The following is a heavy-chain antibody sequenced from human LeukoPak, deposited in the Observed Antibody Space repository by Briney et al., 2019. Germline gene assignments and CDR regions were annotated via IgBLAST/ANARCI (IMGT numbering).Heavy chain of an antibody. CDR3: ARAGDYYDSSGYYYYYYYMDV. J-gene: IGHJ6*03. V-gene: IGHV4-59*02. D-gene: IGHD3-22*01. CDR1: GGSVSSYY. Sequence: SETLSLTCTVSGGSVSSYYLSWIRQPPGKGLEWIGYIYYSRSTNYNPSLKSPVTISVDTSNTQFSLKLSSVTDADTAVYYCARAGDYYDSSGYYYYYYYMDVWGKGTTVTVSS. CDR2: IYYSRST.